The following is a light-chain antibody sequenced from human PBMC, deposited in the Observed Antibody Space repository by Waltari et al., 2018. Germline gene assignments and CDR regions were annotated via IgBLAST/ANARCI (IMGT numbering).Light chain of an antibody. Sequence: QSALTQPASVSGSPGQSITISCTGTGSDVGSYVYVSWYQQHPGKGPKLMIFDVSNRPSGVSNRFSGSKSVNTASLTISGLQAEDEADYYCSSYTSSGTVIFGGGTKLTVL. J-gene: IGLJ2*01. CDR3: SSYTSSGTVI. V-gene: IGLV2-14*03. CDR2: DVS. CDR1: GSDVGSYVY.